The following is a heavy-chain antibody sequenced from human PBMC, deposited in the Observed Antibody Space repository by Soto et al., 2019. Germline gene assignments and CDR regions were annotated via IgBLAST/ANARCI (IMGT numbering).Heavy chain of an antibody. V-gene: IGHV2-5*02. D-gene: IGHD3-3*01. Sequence: QITLRESGPTVVKPTQTLTLTCTFSGFSLNTPGGGVGWIRQPPGKALEWVALIYWDDDKRYNTSLKRRLVITRDSSKNQVVLTMTNVDPVDTATYYCAHLVTADDSEYFDFWGQGTLVPVSP. J-gene: IGHJ4*02. CDR3: AHLVTADDSEYFDF. CDR1: GFSLNTPGGG. CDR2: IYWDDDK.